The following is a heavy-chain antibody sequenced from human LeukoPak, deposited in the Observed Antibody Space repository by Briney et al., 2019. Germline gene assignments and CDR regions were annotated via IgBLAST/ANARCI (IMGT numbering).Heavy chain of an antibody. D-gene: IGHD6-13*01. CDR1: GYTFTGYY. J-gene: IGHJ4*02. Sequence: EASVKVSCKASGYTFTGYYMHWVRQAPGQGLEWMGWINPNSGGTNYAQKFQGRVTMIRDTSISTAYMELSRLRSDDTAVYCCARDRAAAGLIPGDYWGQGTLVTVSS. V-gene: IGHV1-2*02. CDR2: INPNSGGT. CDR3: ARDRAAAGLIPGDY.